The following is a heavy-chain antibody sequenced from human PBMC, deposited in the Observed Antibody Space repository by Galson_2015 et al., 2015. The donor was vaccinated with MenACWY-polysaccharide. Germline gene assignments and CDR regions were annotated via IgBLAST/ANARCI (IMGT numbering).Heavy chain of an antibody. CDR3: ARAYCDRTTCYGMDV. J-gene: IGHJ6*02. D-gene: IGHD2-2*01. CDR1: GFTFSSYA. CDR2: ISYDGSNK. V-gene: IGHV3-30-3*01. Sequence: SLRLSCAASGFTFSSYAIHWVRQAPGKGLEWVAVISYDGSNKYYADSLKGRFTISRDNSKNMLYLQMNSLGAEDTAVYYCARAYCDRTTCYGMDVWGQGTTVTVSS.